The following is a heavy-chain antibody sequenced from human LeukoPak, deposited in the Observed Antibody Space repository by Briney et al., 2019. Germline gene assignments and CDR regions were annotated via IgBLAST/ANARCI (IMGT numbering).Heavy chain of an antibody. V-gene: IGHV3-21*01. CDR2: ISSSSSYI. CDR1: GFTFSSYS. CDR3: ARDVPAAYDAEFDY. D-gene: IGHD2-2*01. J-gene: IGHJ4*02. Sequence: GESLRLSCAASGFTFSSYSMNWVRQAPGKGLEWVSSISSSSSYIYYADSVKGRFTISRDNAKNSLYLQMNSLRAEDTAVYYCARDVPAAYDAEFDYWGQGTLVTVSS.